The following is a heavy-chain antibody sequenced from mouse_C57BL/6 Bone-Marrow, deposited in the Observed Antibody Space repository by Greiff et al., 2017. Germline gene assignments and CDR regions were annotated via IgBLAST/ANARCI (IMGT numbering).Heavy chain of an antibody. CDR3: ARLEFDGSSGDWYFDV. V-gene: IGHV1-85*01. Sequence: QVQLKESGPELVKPGASVKLSCKASGYTFTSYDINWVKQRPGQGLEWIGWIYPRDGSTKYNAKFKGKATLTVDTSSIPAYMELHSLTSEDSAVYFCARLEFDGSSGDWYFDVWGTGTTVTVSS. CDR2: IYPRDGST. CDR1: GYTFTSYD. J-gene: IGHJ1*03. D-gene: IGHD1-1*01.